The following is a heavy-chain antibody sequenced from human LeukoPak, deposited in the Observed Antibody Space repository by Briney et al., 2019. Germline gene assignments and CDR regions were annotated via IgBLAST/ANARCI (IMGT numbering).Heavy chain of an antibody. Sequence: GGSLRLSCAAAGFTFRSYAMHWVRQAPGKGLEWVSGISWNSGTKGYADSVKGRFTISRDNAKNSLYLQMNSLRGEDAALYYCAVLHYYAMDVWGQGTTVTVSS. CDR2: ISWNSGTK. J-gene: IGHJ6*02. CDR3: AVLHYYAMDV. V-gene: IGHV3-9*01. D-gene: IGHD2-8*01. CDR1: GFTFRSYA.